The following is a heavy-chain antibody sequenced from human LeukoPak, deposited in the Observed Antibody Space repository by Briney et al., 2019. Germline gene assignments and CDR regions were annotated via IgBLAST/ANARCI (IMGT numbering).Heavy chain of an antibody. D-gene: IGHD1-1*01. Sequence: SETLSLTCAVYGGSFSGYYWSWIRQPPGKGLEWIGEINHSGSTNYNPSLKSRVTISVDTSKNQFSLKLSSVTAADTAVYYCARGRQRNWFDPWGQGTLVTVSS. J-gene: IGHJ5*02. V-gene: IGHV4-34*01. CDR2: INHSGST. CDR3: ARGRQRNWFDP. CDR1: GGSFSGYY.